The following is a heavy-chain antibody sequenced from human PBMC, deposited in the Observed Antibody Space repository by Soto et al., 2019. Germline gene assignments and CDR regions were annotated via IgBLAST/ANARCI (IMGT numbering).Heavy chain of an antibody. CDR1: GFTFSSYA. Sequence: QVQLVESGGGVVQPRRSLRLSCAASGFTFSSYAMHWVRQAPGKGLEWVAVISYDGSNKYYADSVKGRFTISRDNSKNTLYLQMNSLRAEDTAVYYCARDPVRGGYCTNGVCPYYFDYWGQGTLVTVSS. V-gene: IGHV3-30-3*01. D-gene: IGHD2-8*01. CDR3: ARDPVRGGYCTNGVCPYYFDY. J-gene: IGHJ4*02. CDR2: ISYDGSNK.